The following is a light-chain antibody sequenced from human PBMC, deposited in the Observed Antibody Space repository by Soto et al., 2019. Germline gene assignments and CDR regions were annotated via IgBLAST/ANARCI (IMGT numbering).Light chain of an antibody. CDR1: QSVSSS. CDR2: DAS. Sequence: EIVLTQSPATLSLSPGERATISCRASQSVSSSLAWYQQKFGQAPRLLIYDASNRATGIPARFSGSGSGTDFTLTISSLEPEDFAVYYCQQRSNWPLTFGGGTKVEIK. V-gene: IGKV3-11*01. CDR3: QQRSNWPLT. J-gene: IGKJ4*01.